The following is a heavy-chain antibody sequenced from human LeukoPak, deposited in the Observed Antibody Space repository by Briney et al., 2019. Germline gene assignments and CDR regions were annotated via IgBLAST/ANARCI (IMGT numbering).Heavy chain of an antibody. J-gene: IGHJ4*02. CDR2: SSSSGSTM. CDR1: GFTLSDYY. D-gene: IGHD3/OR15-3a*01. Sequence: GGSLRLSCAASGFTLSDYYMSWIRQAPGKGLEWGSYSSSSGSTMYYADSVKGRFAISRDNAKNSLYLQMNSLRADDTAVYYCARRRDFIDFWGQGTLVTVSS. V-gene: IGHV3-11*01. CDR3: ARRRDFIDF.